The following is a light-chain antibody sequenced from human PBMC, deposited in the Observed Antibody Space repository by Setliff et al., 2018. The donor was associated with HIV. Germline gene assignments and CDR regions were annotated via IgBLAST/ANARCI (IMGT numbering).Light chain of an antibody. Sequence: QSALTQPASVSGSPGQSITISCTGTSSDVGGYNYVSWYQQHPGKAPKLIIYDVSKRPSGVSNRFSGSKSGNTASLTISGLQAEDEADYHCSSYTSSSTLKIFGGGTKVTVL. CDR2: DVS. CDR1: SSDVGGYNY. CDR3: SSYTSSSTLKI. J-gene: IGLJ2*01. V-gene: IGLV2-14*01.